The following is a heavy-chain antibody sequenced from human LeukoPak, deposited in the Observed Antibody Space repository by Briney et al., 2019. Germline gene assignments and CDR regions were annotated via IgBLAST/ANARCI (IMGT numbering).Heavy chain of an antibody. D-gene: IGHD3-10*01. CDR2: INHSGST. CDR3: ARASRFMGYYMDV. CDR1: GGSFSGYY. J-gene: IGHJ6*03. Sequence: PETLSLTCAVYGGSFSGYYWSWIRQPPGKGLEWIGEINHSGSTNYNPSLKSRVTISVDTSKNQFSLKLSSVTAADTAVYYCARASRFMGYYMDVWGKGTTVTVSS. V-gene: IGHV4-34*01.